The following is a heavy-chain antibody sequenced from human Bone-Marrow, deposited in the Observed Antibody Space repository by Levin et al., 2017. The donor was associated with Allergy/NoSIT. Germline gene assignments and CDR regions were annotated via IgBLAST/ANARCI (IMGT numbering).Heavy chain of an antibody. CDR2: IYYSEST. CDR1: GASISTTNYY. Sequence: SQTLSLTCTVSGASISTTNYYSGWFRQPPGKGLEWIGSIYYSESTYYTPSLKSRVTIPVDTSKNQFSLKVRSVTAADTAVDYCGRHAALHDYGGEEYRDARDVWGQGTTVTVSS. V-gene: IGHV4-39*01. CDR3: GRHAALHDYGGEEYRDARDV. D-gene: IGHD4-23*01. J-gene: IGHJ6*02.